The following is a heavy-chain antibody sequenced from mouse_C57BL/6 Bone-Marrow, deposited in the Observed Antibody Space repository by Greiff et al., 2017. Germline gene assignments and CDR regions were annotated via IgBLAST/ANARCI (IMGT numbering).Heavy chain of an antibody. J-gene: IGHJ2*01. V-gene: IGHV1-82*01. CDR1: GYAFSSSW. CDR2: IYPGDGDT. CDR3: ARYYFDY. Sequence: QVQLKESGPELVKPGASVKISCKASGYAFSSSWMNWVKQRPGKGLEWIGRIYPGDGDTNYNGKSKGKATLTADKSSSTAYMQLSSLTSEDSAVYFCARYYFDYWGQGTTLTVSS.